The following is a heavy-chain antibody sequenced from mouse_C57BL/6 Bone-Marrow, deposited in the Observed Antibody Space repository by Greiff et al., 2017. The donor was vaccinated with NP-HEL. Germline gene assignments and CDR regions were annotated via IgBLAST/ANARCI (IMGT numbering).Heavy chain of an antibody. CDR1: GYTFTNYW. V-gene: IGHV1-63*01. CDR3: ARGLYDYDPYYFDY. J-gene: IGHJ2*01. CDR2: IYPGGGYT. Sequence: VQLQESGAELVRPGPSVKMSCKASGYTFTNYWIGWAKQRPGHGLEWIGDIYPGGGYTNYNEKFKGKATLTADKSSSTAYMQFSSLTSEDSAIYYCARGLYDYDPYYFDYWGQGTTLTVSS. D-gene: IGHD2-4*01.